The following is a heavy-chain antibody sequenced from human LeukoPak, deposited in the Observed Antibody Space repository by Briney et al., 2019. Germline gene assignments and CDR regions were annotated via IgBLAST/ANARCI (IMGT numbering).Heavy chain of an antibody. Sequence: ASVKVSCKASGYTFTGYYMNWVRQAPGQGLEWMGWMNPNSGNTGYAQKFQGRVTITRNTSISTAYMELSSLRSEDTAVYYCARGVHRYFDWLFKYDYVWGSYRYLALFDYWGQGTLVTVSS. CDR1: GYTFTGYY. V-gene: IGHV1-8*03. CDR2: MNPNSGNT. CDR3: ARGVHRYFDWLFKYDYVWGSYRYLALFDY. J-gene: IGHJ4*02. D-gene: IGHD3-16*02.